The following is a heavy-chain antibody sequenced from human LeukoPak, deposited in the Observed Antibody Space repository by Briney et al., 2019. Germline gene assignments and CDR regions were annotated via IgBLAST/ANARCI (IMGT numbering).Heavy chain of an antibody. CDR1: GFTFSQYC. J-gene: IGHJ4*02. V-gene: IGHV3-48*01. D-gene: IGHD4-11*01. CDR2: ITSSSGII. Sequence: GGSLRLSCAASGFTFSQYCMTWVRQAPGKGLEWVSYITSSSGIIYYADYVKGRFTISRDNAKNALYLQMNSLRAEDTAVYYCARDPSHAYSNYFDFWGQGTLVTVSS. CDR3: ARDPSHAYSNYFDF.